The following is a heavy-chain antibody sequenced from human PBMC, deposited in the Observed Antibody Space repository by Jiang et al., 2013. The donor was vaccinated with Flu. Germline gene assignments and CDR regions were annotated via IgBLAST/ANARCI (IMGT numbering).Heavy chain of an antibody. CDR3: ARDPPGVKFPPGSRSPDLYGMDV. CDR2: INTSGGRT. J-gene: IGHJ6*02. D-gene: IGHD3-10*01. V-gene: IGHV1-46*03. CDR1: GYTFSNYY. Sequence: SGAEVKKPGASVKVSCKASGYTFSNYYIHWVRQAPGQGLEWMGIINTSGGRTTYAQKFQGRVTMTRDTSTSTVYMELSSLTSEDTATYFCARDPPGVKFPPGSRSPDLYGMDVWGQGTTVTVSS.